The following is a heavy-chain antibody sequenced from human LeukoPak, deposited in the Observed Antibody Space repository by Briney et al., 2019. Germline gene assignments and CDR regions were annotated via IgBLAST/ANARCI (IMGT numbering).Heavy chain of an antibody. V-gene: IGHV3-23*01. CDR1: GFTFSSYA. D-gene: IGHD2-15*01. J-gene: IGHJ6*03. CDR3: AKDMVGVPYYYYMDV. CDR2: ISGSGGST. Sequence: PGGSLRLSCAASGFTFSSYAMSWVRQAPGKGLEWVSAISGSGGSTYYADSVKGRFTISRDNSKNTLYLQMNSLRAEDTAVYYCAKDMVGVPYYYYMDVWGKGTTVTISS.